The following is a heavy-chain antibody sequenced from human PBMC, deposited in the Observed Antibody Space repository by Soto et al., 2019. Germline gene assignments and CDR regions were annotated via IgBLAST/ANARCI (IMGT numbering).Heavy chain of an antibody. Sequence: QVQLVESGGGVVQPGRSLRLSCAASGFTFSSYAMHWVRQAPGKGLEWVAAMSFDGYDKYHADSVKGRFTISRDKSMDTLYLQMTSLRAEDTAVYYCARDLKKVVRGIDYWGQGTLVTVSS. CDR3: ARDLKKVVRGIDY. J-gene: IGHJ4*02. CDR2: MSFDGYDK. V-gene: IGHV3-30-3*01. CDR1: GFTFSSYA. D-gene: IGHD3-10*01.